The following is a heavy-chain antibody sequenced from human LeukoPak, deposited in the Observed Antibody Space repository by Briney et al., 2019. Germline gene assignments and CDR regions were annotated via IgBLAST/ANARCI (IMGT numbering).Heavy chain of an antibody. CDR3: ASGDPYNWNDTWFDY. D-gene: IGHD1-20*01. CDR2: IIPILGIA. J-gene: IGHJ4*02. Sequence: ASVKVSCKASGGTFSSYAISWVRQAPGQGLEWMGRIIPILGIANYAQKFQGRVTITADKSTSTAYMELSSLRSEDTAVYYCASGDPYNWNDTWFDYWGQGTLVTVSS. V-gene: IGHV1-69*04. CDR1: GGTFSSYA.